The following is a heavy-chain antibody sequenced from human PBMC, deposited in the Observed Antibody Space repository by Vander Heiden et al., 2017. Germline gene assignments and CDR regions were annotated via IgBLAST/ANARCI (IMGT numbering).Heavy chain of an antibody. CDR2: IYHSGRT. CDR1: GYSISRGYY. V-gene: IGHV4-38-2*02. D-gene: IGHD3-10*01. Sequence: QVQLRDSGPGLVQPSATLSRTCAVSGYSISRGYYWGWIRQPPGKGLEWIGSIYHSGRTYYNPSLKSRGTISVDTSKNQFSPKLRCVTGADPAVYYCAREPAGGSGRHSFDYWGQGTLVTVSS. J-gene: IGHJ4*02. CDR3: AREPAGGSGRHSFDY.